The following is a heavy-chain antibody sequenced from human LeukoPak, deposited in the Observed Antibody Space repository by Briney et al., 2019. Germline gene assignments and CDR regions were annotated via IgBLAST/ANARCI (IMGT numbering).Heavy chain of an antibody. CDR2: IYNVGTS. Sequence: GGSLRLSCAASGFTVSDSYMTWVRQAPGKGLEWVSVIYNVGTSEYADSVRGRFTISRDNSKNTLYLRMNGLRPEDTAVYYCARENGYCSTTSCPFGYWGQGTLVTVSS. CDR3: ARENGYCSTTSCPFGY. CDR1: GFTVSDSY. V-gene: IGHV3-66*02. D-gene: IGHD2-2*01. J-gene: IGHJ4*02.